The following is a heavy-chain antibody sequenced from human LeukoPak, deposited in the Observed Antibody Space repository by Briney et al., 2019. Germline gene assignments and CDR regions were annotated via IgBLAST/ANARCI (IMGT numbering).Heavy chain of an antibody. D-gene: IGHD3-22*01. CDR1: GYTFTSYA. CDR2: INAGNGNT. J-gene: IGHJ4*02. CDR3: AATYYDGAPGY. V-gene: IGHV1-3*01. Sequence: NPGGSLRLSCAASGYTFTSYAMHWVRQAPGQRLEWMGWINAGNGNTKYSQKFQGRVTITRDTSASTAYMELSSLRSEDTAVYYCAATYYDGAPGYWGQGTLVTVSS.